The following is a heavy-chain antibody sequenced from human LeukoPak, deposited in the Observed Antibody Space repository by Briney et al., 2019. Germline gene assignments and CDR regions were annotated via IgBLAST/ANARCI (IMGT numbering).Heavy chain of an antibody. Sequence: ASVKVSCKASGYTFTGYYMHWVRRAPGQGLEWMGWINPNSGGTNYAQKFQGRVTMTRDTSISTAYMELSRLRSDDTAVYYCASTITMVRGVITVLDYWGQGTLVTVSS. V-gene: IGHV1-2*02. CDR2: INPNSGGT. CDR3: ASTITMVRGVITVLDY. CDR1: GYTFTGYY. D-gene: IGHD3-10*01. J-gene: IGHJ4*02.